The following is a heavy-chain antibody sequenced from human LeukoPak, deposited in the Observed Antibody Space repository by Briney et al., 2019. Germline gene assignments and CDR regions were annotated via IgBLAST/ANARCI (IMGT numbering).Heavy chain of an antibody. V-gene: IGHV3-23*01. CDR2: ISGSGGST. Sequence: GGSLRLSCAASGFTFSSYAMSWVRQAPGKGLEWVSAISGSGGSTYYADSVKGRFTISRDNSKNTLDVQMNSLRVEDTAVYYRAKKGGSGSYSEKYFQHWGQGTLVTVSS. D-gene: IGHD1-26*01. CDR1: GFTFSSYA. CDR3: AKKGGSGSYSEKYFQH. J-gene: IGHJ1*01.